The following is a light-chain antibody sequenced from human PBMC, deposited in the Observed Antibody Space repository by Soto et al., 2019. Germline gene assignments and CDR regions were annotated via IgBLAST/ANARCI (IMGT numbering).Light chain of an antibody. CDR3: QQYYNWPQT. J-gene: IGKJ1*01. CDR1: QSVSDK. Sequence: EILMTQSPGTLSVSPGEGATLSCRASQSVSDKVAWYQQKPGQAPRLLIYGAFTRATGIPARFSGSGSGTEFTLTISSLQSEDFAIYYCQQYYNWPQTFGRGTKVELK. CDR2: GAF. V-gene: IGKV3-15*01.